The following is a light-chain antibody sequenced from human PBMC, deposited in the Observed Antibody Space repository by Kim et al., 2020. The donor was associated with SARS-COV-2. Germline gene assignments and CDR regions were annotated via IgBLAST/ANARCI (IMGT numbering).Light chain of an antibody. CDR2: GKN. V-gene: IGLV3-19*01. J-gene: IGLJ1*01. CDR1: SLRSHY. Sequence: ALGQTVRIKCQGDSLRSHYASWYQQKPGKAPVLVIYGKNNRPSGIPDRFSGSSSGNTASLTITGAQAEDEAEYYCNSRDGSENSFVFATGTKVTVL. CDR3: NSRDGSENSFV.